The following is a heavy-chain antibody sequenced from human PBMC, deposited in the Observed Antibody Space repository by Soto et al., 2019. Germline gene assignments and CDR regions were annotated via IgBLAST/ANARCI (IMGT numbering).Heavy chain of an antibody. CDR2: IIPILGIA. J-gene: IGHJ4*02. D-gene: IGHD6-6*01. CDR1: GGTFSSYT. V-gene: IGHV1-69*02. Sequence: QVQLVQSGAEVKKPGSSVKVSCKASGGTFSSYTISWVRQAPGPGLEWMGRIIPILGIANYAQKFQGRVTITADKTPNTAYMERRSLRAEETAVYYWASWGIVARRSPYRDYWGQGTLVTVSS. CDR3: ASWGIVARRSPYRDY.